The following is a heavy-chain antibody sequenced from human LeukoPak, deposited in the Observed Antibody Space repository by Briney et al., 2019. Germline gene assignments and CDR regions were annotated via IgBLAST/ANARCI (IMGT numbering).Heavy chain of an antibody. D-gene: IGHD2-2*01. J-gene: IGHJ6*03. CDR1: GFTVSSNY. CDR2: IYSGGAT. V-gene: IGHV3-53*01. Sequence: PGGSLRLSCAASGFTVSSNYMSWVRQAPGKGLEWVSVIYSGGATYYADSVKGRFTISRDNSKNTLYLQMNSLRAEDTAVYYCAKDVVIIVVPAAGGYYMDVWGKGTTVTVSS. CDR3: AKDVVIIVVPAAGGYYMDV.